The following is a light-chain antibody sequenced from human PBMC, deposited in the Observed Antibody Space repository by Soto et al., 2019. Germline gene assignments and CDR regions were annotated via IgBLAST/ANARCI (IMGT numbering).Light chain of an antibody. CDR3: SAYTTSNTRQLV. Sequence: QSALTQPASVSGSPGQSITISCTGTSSDVGGYNYVSWYQHHPGKAPKLMIFDVSNRPSGVSNRFSGSNSGNTASLTISGVQPDAEADYYCSAYTTSNTRQLVFGTGTKVTVL. CDR1: SSDVGGYNY. J-gene: IGLJ1*01. V-gene: IGLV2-14*03. CDR2: DVS.